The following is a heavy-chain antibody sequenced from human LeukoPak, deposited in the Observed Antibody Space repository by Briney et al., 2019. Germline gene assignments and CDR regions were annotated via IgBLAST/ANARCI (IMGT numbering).Heavy chain of an antibody. V-gene: IGHV3-7*05. CDR3: ARVRSDYGGISDY. Sequence: GGSLRLSCAASGFTFSSYFMNWVRQAPGKGLEWVAKIHPDGSDKYYVDSVKGRFTISRDNAKSSLHLQMNSLRAEDTAVYYCARVRSDYGGISDYWGQGTLVTVSS. D-gene: IGHD4-23*01. J-gene: IGHJ4*02. CDR1: GFTFSSYF. CDR2: IHPDGSDK.